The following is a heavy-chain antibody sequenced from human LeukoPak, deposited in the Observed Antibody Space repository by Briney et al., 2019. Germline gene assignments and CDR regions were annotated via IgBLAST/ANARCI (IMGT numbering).Heavy chain of an antibody. V-gene: IGHV3-23*01. D-gene: IGHD3-10*01. Sequence: GGSLRLSCAASGTTFSSYAMSWVRQAPGKGLEWVSGVSGSGASTYYADSVKGRFTISRDNSKNTLYLQMNSLRAEDTAVYYCAKDLWDSGSQAYFDYWGQGTLVTVSS. CDR1: GTTFSSYA. J-gene: IGHJ4*02. CDR3: AKDLWDSGSQAYFDY. CDR2: VSGSGAST.